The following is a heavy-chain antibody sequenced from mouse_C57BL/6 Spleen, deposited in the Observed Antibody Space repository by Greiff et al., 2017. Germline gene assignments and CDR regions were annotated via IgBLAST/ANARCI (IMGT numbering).Heavy chain of an antibody. CDR3: ARGGGGSSPWFAD. CDR1: GYTFTSYT. J-gene: IGHJ3*01. V-gene: IGHV1-4*01. D-gene: IGHD1-1*01. Sequence: QVQLQQSGAELARPGASVKMSCKASGYTFTSYTMHWVKQRPGQGLEWIGYINPSSGYTKYNQKFKDKATLTADKSSSTAYMQLSSLTSEDSAVYYCARGGGGSSPWFADWGQGTLVTVSA. CDR2: INPSSGYT.